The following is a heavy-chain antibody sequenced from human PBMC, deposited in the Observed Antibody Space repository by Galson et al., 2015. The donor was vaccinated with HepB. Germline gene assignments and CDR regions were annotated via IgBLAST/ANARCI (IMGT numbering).Heavy chain of an antibody. J-gene: IGHJ5*02. D-gene: IGHD4-23*01. CDR2: INYSGNT. CDR1: DGSISSSNYY. Sequence: ETLSLTCTVSDGSISSSNYYWSWIRQPPGKWLEWITTINYSGNTYYNPSLKSRVTISVDTSKNQFSLKLSSVTAADTAVYYRTRLAVTPTHNWFDPWGQGTLATVSS. CDR3: TRLAVTPTHNWFDP. V-gene: IGHV4-39*01.